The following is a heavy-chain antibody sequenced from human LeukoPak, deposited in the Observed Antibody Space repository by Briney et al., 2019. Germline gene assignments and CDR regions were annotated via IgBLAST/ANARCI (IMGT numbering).Heavy chain of an antibody. D-gene: IGHD6-19*01. Sequence: ASVKVSCKASGYTFTSYGISWVRQAPGQGLAWMGWISAYNGNTNYAQKLQGRVTMTTDTSTSTAYMELSSLRSEDMAVYYCARRLGSSGWYGFDYWGQGTLVTVSS. V-gene: IGHV1-18*03. CDR2: ISAYNGNT. CDR1: GYTFTSYG. CDR3: ARRLGSSGWYGFDY. J-gene: IGHJ4*02.